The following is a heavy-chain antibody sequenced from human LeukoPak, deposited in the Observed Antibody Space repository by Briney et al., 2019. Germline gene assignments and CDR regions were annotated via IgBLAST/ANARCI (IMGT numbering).Heavy chain of an antibody. Sequence: GGSLRLSCAASGFTVSSNYMSWVRQAPGKGLEWVSVIYSGGSTFYADSVKGRFTISRDHSKNTLYLQMNSLRAEDTAVYYCAKGGIAVAGTITRYYMDVWGKGTTVTISS. J-gene: IGHJ6*03. CDR1: GFTVSSNY. CDR3: AKGGIAVAGTITRYYMDV. V-gene: IGHV3-53*01. D-gene: IGHD6-19*01. CDR2: IYSGGST.